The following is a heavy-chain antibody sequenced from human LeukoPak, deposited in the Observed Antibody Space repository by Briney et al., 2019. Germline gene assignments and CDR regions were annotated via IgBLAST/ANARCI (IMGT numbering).Heavy chain of an antibody. Sequence: PGGSLRLSCAASGFTFSDYYMSWIRQAPGKGLEWVSYISSSGSTIYYADSVKGRFTISRDNAKSSLYLQMNSLRAEDTAVYYCASCGATWYYYMDVWGKGTTVTVSS. D-gene: IGHD1-26*01. V-gene: IGHV3-11*01. CDR2: ISSSGSTI. CDR1: GFTFSDYY. CDR3: ASCGATWYYYMDV. J-gene: IGHJ6*03.